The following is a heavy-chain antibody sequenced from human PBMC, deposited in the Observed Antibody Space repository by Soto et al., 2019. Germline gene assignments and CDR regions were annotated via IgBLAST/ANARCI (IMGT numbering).Heavy chain of an antibody. V-gene: IGHV4-59*01. CDR3: AMVIGPQTSTWYSGWFDT. Sequence: QVQLQESGPGLVRPSETLSLTCSVSGASINSYYWTWIRQPPGKGLEWMGYIYYSGSTNYNPSLKSRVTISIDASKNQFSLRLNSVTPADTAVYYCAMVIGPQTSTWYSGWFDTWGQGTLVTVSS. D-gene: IGHD6-13*01. CDR1: GASINSYY. J-gene: IGHJ5*02. CDR2: IYYSGST.